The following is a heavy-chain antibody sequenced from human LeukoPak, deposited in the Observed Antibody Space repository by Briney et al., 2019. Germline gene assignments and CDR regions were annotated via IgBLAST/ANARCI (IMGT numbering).Heavy chain of an antibody. CDR2: IDWDDDK. CDR3: ARTHYYDSSGYYYSDAFDI. CDR1: GFSLSTSGMC. J-gene: IGHJ3*02. Sequence: ESGPTLVNPTQTLTLTCTFSGFSLSTSGMCVSWIRQPPGKALEWLALIDWDDDKYYSTSLKTRLTISKDTSKNQVVLTMTNTDPVDTATYYCARTHYYDSSGYYYSDAFDIWGQGTMVTVSS. V-gene: IGHV2-70*01. D-gene: IGHD3-22*01.